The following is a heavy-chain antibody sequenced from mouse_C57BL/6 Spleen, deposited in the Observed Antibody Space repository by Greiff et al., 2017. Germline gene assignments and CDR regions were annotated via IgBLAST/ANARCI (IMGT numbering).Heavy chain of an antibody. Sequence: DVMLVESGGGLVQPGGSMKLSCAASGFTFSDAWMDWVRQSPGKGLEWVAGIRNKANNHATYYAESVKGRFTISRDDSKSSVYLQRNSLRAEDTGIYYCTRGYYGSSSWYFDVWGTGTTVTVSS. J-gene: IGHJ1*03. CDR2: IRNKANNHAT. V-gene: IGHV6-6*01. CDR1: GFTFSDAW. CDR3: TRGYYGSSSWYFDV. D-gene: IGHD1-1*01.